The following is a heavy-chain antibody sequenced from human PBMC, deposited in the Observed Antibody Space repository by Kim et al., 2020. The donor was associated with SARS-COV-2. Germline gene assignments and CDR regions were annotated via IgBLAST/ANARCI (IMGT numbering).Heavy chain of an antibody. Sequence: SETLSLTCAVYGGSFSGYYWSWIRQPPGKGLEWIGEINHSGSTNYNPSLKSRVTISVDTAKNQFSLKLSSVTAADTAVYYCARGRVPAAIDYYYYYMDV. CDR1: GGSFSGYY. CDR2: INHSGST. V-gene: IGHV4-34*01. J-gene: IGHJ6*03. CDR3: ARGRVPAAIDYYYYYMDV. D-gene: IGHD2-2*01.